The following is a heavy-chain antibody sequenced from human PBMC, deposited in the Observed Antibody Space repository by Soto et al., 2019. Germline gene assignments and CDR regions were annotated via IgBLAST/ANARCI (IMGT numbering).Heavy chain of an antibody. D-gene: IGHD3-3*02. V-gene: IGHV3-23*01. CDR3: ATLAMAGDTVYYFNGLDV. CDR2: ISGSSATT. Sequence: EVQLLESGGGSVLPGGSLRLSCAASGVRFSSYALSWVRQAPGKGLEWLSVISGSSATTFSADSVKGRFTFSKDSSMNSFYLQMDSLKVDDTTVYYCATLAMAGDTVYYFNGLDVWGQGTTVTVSS. CDR1: GVRFSSYA. J-gene: IGHJ6*02.